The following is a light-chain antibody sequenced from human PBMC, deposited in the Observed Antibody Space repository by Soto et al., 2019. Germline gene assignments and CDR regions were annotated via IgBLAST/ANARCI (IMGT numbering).Light chain of an antibody. Sequence: EIMLTQSPGTLSFSPSARGTLXHQTCQSIRSNYLAWYQQNPGQAPRLLIHGASNRATGIPDRFSGSGSGTDFTLTISNLEPEDFAVYYCQQHSHWPPWTFGQGTKVDIK. CDR1: QSIRSNY. CDR2: GAS. J-gene: IGKJ1*01. CDR3: QQHSHWPPWT. V-gene: IGKV3D-20*02.